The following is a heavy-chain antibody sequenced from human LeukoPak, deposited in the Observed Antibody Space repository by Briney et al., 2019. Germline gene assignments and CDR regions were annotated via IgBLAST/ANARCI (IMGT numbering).Heavy chain of an antibody. CDR3: ARDRSGSYVHLFDY. V-gene: IGHV1-18*01. CDR2: ISTYNGNT. J-gene: IGHJ4*02. Sequence: VASVKVSCKASGYTFTSYGISWVRQAPGQGLEWMGWISTYNGNTNYAQKLQGRVTMTTDTSTSTSYMELRSLRSDDTAVYYCARDRSGSYVHLFDYWGQGTLVTVSS. D-gene: IGHD1-26*01. CDR1: GYTFTSYG.